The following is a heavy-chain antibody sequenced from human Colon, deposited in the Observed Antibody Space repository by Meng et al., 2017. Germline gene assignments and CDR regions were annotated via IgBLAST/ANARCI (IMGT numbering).Heavy chain of an antibody. D-gene: IGHD3-10*01. J-gene: IGHJ3*02. CDR3: AHVKYGSGNSYNADAFDI. Sequence: SGPTLVKPTQTLTLTCSFSGYSFTTDGVGVGWIRQPPGKALEWLAVIFCSEDKPYNPSLKTRLSINKDTSKNQVVLTMANMDPVDTATYYCAHVKYGSGNSYNADAFDIWGQGTMVTVSS. V-gene: IGHV2-5*01. CDR2: IFCSEDK. CDR1: GYSFTTDGVG.